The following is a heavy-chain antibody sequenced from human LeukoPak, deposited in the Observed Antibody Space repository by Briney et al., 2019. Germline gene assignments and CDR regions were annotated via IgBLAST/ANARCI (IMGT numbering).Heavy chain of an antibody. CDR3: AKDTVRPDVYYFDY. Sequence: GGSLRLSCAASGFTFSDYYMSWIRQAPGKGLEWVSYISSSGSTIYYAGSVKGRFTISRDNAKNSLYLQMNSLRAEDTAVYYCAKDTVRPDVYYFDYWGQGTLVTVSS. CDR2: ISSSGSTI. V-gene: IGHV3-11*01. CDR1: GFTFSDYY. J-gene: IGHJ4*02. D-gene: IGHD4-17*01.